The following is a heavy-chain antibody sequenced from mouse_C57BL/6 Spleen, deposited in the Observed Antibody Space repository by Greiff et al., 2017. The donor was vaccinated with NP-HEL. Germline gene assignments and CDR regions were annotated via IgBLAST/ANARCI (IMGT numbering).Heavy chain of an antibody. D-gene: IGHD1-1*01. J-gene: IGHJ4*01. Sequence: QVQLQQPGAELVRPGSSVKLSCKASGYTFTSYWMHWVKQRPIQGLEWIGNIDPSDSETHYNQKFKDKATLTVDKSSSTAYMQLSSLTSEDSAVYSCARDCAYSGSRLYAMDYWGQGTSVTVSS. CDR2: IDPSDSET. CDR1: GYTFTSYW. V-gene: IGHV1-52*01. CDR3: ARDCAYSGSRLYAMDY.